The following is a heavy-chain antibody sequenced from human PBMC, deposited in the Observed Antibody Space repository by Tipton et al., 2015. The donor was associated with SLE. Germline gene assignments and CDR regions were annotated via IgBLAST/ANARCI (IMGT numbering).Heavy chain of an antibody. Sequence: SLRLSCAASGFIFDDFAMHWVRQAPGKGLEWVSGISWNSGSIGYADSVKGRFTISRDNAKNSLYLQMNSLRAEDTALYYCAKGYQQLAYVDYWGQGTLVTVSS. CDR1: GFIFDDFA. J-gene: IGHJ4*02. CDR2: ISWNSGSI. D-gene: IGHD6-13*01. CDR3: AKGYQQLAYVDY. V-gene: IGHV3-9*01.